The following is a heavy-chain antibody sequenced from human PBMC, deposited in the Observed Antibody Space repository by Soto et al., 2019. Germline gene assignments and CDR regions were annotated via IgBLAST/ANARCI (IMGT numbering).Heavy chain of an antibody. D-gene: IGHD2-15*01. CDR2: INPNSGGT. CDR3: ARDGYCSGGSCSRNAFDI. J-gene: IGHJ3*02. CDR1: GYTFTGYY. V-gene: IGHV1-2*04. Sequence: ASVKVSCKASGYTFTGYYMHWVRQAPGQGLEWMGWINPNSGGTNYAQKFQGWVTMTRDTSISTAYMELSRLRSDDTAVYYCARDGYCSGGSCSRNAFDIWGQGTMVTVS.